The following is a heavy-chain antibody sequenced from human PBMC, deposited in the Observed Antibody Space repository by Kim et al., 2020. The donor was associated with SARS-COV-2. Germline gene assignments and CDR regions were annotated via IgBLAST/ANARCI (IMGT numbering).Heavy chain of an antibody. CDR1: GFSFNTFS. V-gene: IGHV3-23*01. Sequence: GGSLRLSCAASGFSFNTFSMGWVRQAPGKGLEWVSAITDNGQTTYYADSVKGRFTLSRDNSRNTIYLHMNSLRAEDSAIYYCAKDSRRYSGWYYFDYWGRGTLVTVSS. CDR2: ITDNGQTT. CDR3: AKDSRRYSGWYYFDY. J-gene: IGHJ4*02. D-gene: IGHD6-19*01.